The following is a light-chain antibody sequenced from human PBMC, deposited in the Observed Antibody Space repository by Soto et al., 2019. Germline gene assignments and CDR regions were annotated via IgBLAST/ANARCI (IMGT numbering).Light chain of an antibody. CDR1: SSDVGGYNY. CDR2: EVT. CDR3: SSYTSISTFVL. V-gene: IGLV2-14*01. J-gene: IGLJ2*01. Sequence: QSVLTQPASVSGSPGQSITISCTGTSSDVGGYNYVSWYQQHPGKAPKLMIYEVTNRPSGVSNRFSGSKSGNTASLTISGLQAEDEADYYCSSYTSISTFVLFGGGTKVTVL.